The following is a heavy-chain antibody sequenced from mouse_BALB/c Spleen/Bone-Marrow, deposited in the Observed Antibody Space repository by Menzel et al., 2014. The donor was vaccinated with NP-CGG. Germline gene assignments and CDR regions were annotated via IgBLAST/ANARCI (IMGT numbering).Heavy chain of an antibody. CDR2: IYPGDGDT. CDR1: GYAFSSSW. J-gene: IGHJ2*01. V-gene: IGHV1-82*01. CDR3: ARDGYGKRNYFDY. D-gene: IGHD2-1*01. Sequence: QVQLKESGPELVKPGASVKISCKASGYAFSSSWMNWVKQRPGQGLGWIGRIYPGDGDTNYNGKFKGKATLTADKSSSTAYMQLSSLTSVDSAVYFCARDGYGKRNYFDYWGQGTTLTVSS.